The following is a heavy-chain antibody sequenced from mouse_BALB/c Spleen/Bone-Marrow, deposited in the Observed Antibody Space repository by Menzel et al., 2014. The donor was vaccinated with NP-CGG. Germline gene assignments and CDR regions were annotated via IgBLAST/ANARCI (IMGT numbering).Heavy chain of an antibody. CDR3: ARELGRGFAY. V-gene: IGHV1-54*01. J-gene: IGHJ3*01. D-gene: IGHD4-1*01. CDR1: GYAFTNYW. Sequence: QVQLQQSGVELVRPGTSVKVSCKAPGYAFTNYWIEWVKQRPGQGLEWIGVINPGSGGINYNEKFKGKATLTADKSSNTAYMQLSSLTSDDSAVYFCARELGRGFAYWGQGTLVTVSA. CDR2: INPGSGGI.